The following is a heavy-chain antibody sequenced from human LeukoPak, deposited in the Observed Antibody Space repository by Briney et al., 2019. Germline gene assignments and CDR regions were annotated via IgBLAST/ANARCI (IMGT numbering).Heavy chain of an antibody. CDR1: GFTFNTYA. CDR2: VWYDGSDT. Sequence: QPGRSLRLSCAASGFTFNTYAMHWVRQAPGKGLEWVAVVWYDGSDTYYGDSVKGRFTISRDNSKNTLYLQMNSLRGEDTAVYYCARGGSTWRYFDYWGQGTLVTVSS. V-gene: IGHV3-33*01. D-gene: IGHD6-13*01. J-gene: IGHJ4*02. CDR3: ARGGSTWRYFDY.